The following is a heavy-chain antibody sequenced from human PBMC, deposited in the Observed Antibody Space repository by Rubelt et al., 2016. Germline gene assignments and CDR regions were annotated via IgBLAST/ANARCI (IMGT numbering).Heavy chain of an antibody. CDR1: GGSFSGYY. V-gene: IGHV4-34*01. D-gene: IGHD6-13*01. J-gene: IGHJ6*02. CDR2: ISHSGST. Sequence: QVQLQQWGAGLLKPSETLSLTCAVYGGSFSGYYWSWIRQPPGKWLEWIGEISHSGSTSYNPSLKSRVTISVETSKNQFSLKLSSVTAADTAVYYCARGRRGSSSWLGRDYYGMDVWGQGTTVTVSS. CDR3: ARGRRGSSSWLGRDYYGMDV.